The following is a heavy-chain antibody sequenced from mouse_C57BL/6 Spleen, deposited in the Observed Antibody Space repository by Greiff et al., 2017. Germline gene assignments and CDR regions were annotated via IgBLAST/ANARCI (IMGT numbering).Heavy chain of an antibody. CDR1: GYTFTSYW. Sequence: VQLQQSGAELVRPGTSVKLSCKASGYTFTSYWMHWVKQRPGQGLEWIGVIDPSDSYTNYNQKFKGKATLTVDTSSSTAYMQLSSLTSEDSAVYYCARLITTVVAEDYYAMDYWGQGTSVTVSS. CDR2: IDPSDSYT. J-gene: IGHJ4*01. D-gene: IGHD1-1*01. V-gene: IGHV1-59*01. CDR3: ARLITTVVAEDYYAMDY.